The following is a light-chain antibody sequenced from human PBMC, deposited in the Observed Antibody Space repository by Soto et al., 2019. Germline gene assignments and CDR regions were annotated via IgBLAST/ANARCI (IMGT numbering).Light chain of an antibody. V-gene: IGLV2-14*01. J-gene: IGLJ1*01. Sequence: QSALAQPSSVSGSPGRSITISCTGTSTDVGGYNYVSWYQHHPGKGPKLIIYGVNNRPSGVSDRFSGSKSGNKASLTISNLEAEDESDYYCGSYTSTDTPFVFGTGTKVTVL. CDR1: STDVGGYNY. CDR2: GVN. CDR3: GSYTSTDTPFV.